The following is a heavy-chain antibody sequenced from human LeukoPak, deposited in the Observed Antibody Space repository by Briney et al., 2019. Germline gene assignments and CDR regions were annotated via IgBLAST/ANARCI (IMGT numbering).Heavy chain of an antibody. V-gene: IGHV4-34*01. CDR3: ARGEDGDYYFQH. J-gene: IGHJ1*01. D-gene: IGHD4-17*01. Sequence: TSETLSLTCAVYGGSFSGYYWSWIRQPPGKGLEWIGEINHSGSSNYNPSPKSRVTISVDTSKNQFSLKLSSVTAADTAVYYCARGEDGDYYFQHWGQGTLVTVSS. CDR2: INHSGSS. CDR1: GGSFSGYY.